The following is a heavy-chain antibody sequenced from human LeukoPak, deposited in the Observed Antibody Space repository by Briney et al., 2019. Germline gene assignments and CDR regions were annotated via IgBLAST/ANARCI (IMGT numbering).Heavy chain of an antibody. CDR3: ARANAYYYDGSGYYASHSYYYMDV. D-gene: IGHD3-22*01. CDR1: GGPMSSYY. J-gene: IGHJ6*03. CDR2: ISCRWSA. Sequence: SETLSLTCTVSGGPMSSYYWRWIRQPPGKGLECIGYISCRWSANYNPSLKSRVTISGDTSKNQFSLRLSSVTAADTAVYYCARANAYYYDGSGYYASHSYYYMDVWGNGTTVTVSS. V-gene: IGHV4-59*01.